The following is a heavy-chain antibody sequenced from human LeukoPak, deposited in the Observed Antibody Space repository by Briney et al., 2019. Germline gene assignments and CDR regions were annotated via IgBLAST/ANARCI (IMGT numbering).Heavy chain of an antibody. Sequence: PSETLSLTCTVSGGSISSYYWSWIRQPPGKGLEWIGYIYYTGSTNHNPSLKSRVTISVDTSKNQFSLKLSSVTAADTAVYYCARVVYSGYDFRGAMDVWGKGTTVTVSS. D-gene: IGHD5-12*01. J-gene: IGHJ6*03. CDR1: GGSISSYY. CDR2: IYYTGST. CDR3: ARVVYSGYDFRGAMDV. V-gene: IGHV4-59*01.